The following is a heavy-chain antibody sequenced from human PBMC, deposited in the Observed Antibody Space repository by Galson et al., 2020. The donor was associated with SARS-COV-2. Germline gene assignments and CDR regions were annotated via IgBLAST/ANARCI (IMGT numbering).Heavy chain of an antibody. CDR2: VYYSGST. Sequence: ASETLSLTCTVSGGSISNYYWRWIRQPPGKGLEWIGYVYYSGSTNYNPSLKSRVTILRDTSKNQISLKLRSVTAADTAVYYCAREVNYGYPNALWYFDLWGRGTLVTVSS. CDR1: GGSISNYY. V-gene: IGHV4-59*01. J-gene: IGHJ2*01. D-gene: IGHD4-17*01. CDR3: AREVNYGYPNALWYFDL.